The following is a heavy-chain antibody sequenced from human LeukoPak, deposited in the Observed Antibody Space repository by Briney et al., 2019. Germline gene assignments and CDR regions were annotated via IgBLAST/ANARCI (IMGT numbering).Heavy chain of an antibody. D-gene: IGHD6-19*01. CDR3: ARPRYSSGSWHFDY. CDR2: IYFSGST. Sequence: PSETLSLTCTVYGGSISDYYWSWIRQPPGKGLEWIGYIYFSGSTNYNPSLKSRGTISADTSKNQFSLKLSSVTAADTAVYYCARPRYSSGSWHFDYWGQGTLVTVSS. J-gene: IGHJ4*02. CDR1: GGSISDYY. V-gene: IGHV4-59*08.